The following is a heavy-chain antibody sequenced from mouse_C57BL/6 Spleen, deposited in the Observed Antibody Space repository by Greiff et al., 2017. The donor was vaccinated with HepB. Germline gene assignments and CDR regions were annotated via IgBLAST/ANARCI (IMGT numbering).Heavy chain of an antibody. CDR1: GYTFTSYW. D-gene: IGHD4-1*01. CDR3: ARDLGRDY. Sequence: QVQLQQPGAELVKPGASVKLSCKASGYTFTSYWMQWVKQRPGQGLEWIGEIDPSDSYTNYNQKFKGKATLTVDTSSSTAYMQLSSLTSEDSAVYYCARDLGRDYWGQGTTLTVSS. V-gene: IGHV1-50*01. J-gene: IGHJ2*01. CDR2: IDPSDSYT.